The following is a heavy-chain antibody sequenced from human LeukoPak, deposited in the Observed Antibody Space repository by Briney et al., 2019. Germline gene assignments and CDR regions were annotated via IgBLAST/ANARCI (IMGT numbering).Heavy chain of an antibody. CDR1: GGSVSSGSYY. V-gene: IGHV4-61*01. CDR3: ARGHEDYDFWSGYSFDP. CDR2: IYYSGST. D-gene: IGHD3-3*01. Sequence: SETLSLACTVSGGSVSSGSYYWSWIRQPPGKGLEWIGYIYYSGSTNYNPSLKSRVTISVDTSKNQFSLKLSSVTAADTAVYYYARGHEDYDFWSGYSFDPWGQGTLVTVSS. J-gene: IGHJ5*02.